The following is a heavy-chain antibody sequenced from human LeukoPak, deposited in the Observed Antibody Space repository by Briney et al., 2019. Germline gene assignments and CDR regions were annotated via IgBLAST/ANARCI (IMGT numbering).Heavy chain of an antibody. CDR2: IYTSGST. CDR1: GGSISSYY. Sequence: KPSETLSLTCTVSGGSISSYYWSWIRQPAGKGLEWIGRIYTSGSTNYNPSLKCRVTISVDKSKNQFSLKLSSVTAADTAVYYCARVSRVRAAPDWYFDLWGRGTLVTVSS. J-gene: IGHJ2*01. CDR3: ARVSRVRAAPDWYFDL. D-gene: IGHD3-10*02. V-gene: IGHV4-4*07.